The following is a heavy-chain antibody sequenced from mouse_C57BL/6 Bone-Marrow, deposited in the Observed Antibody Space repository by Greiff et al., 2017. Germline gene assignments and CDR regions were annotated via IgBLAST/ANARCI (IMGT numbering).Heavy chain of an antibody. CDR2: IDPSDSYT. D-gene: IGHD2-1*01. CDR3: SRYLLLSPYWYFDV. CDR1: GYTFTSYW. Sequence: QVQLQQPGAELVMPGASVKLSCKASGYTFTSYWMHWVKQRPGQGLEWIGEIDPSDSYTNYNQKFKGKSTLTVDKSSSTAYMQLSSLTSEDSAVSYDSRYLLLSPYWYFDVWGTGTTVTVSS. V-gene: IGHV1-69*01. J-gene: IGHJ1*03.